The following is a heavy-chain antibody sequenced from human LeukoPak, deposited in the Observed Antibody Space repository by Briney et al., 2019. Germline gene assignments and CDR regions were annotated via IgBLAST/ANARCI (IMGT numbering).Heavy chain of an antibody. CDR3: ARGQRIADAFDT. D-gene: IGHD6-13*01. CDR2: ISSSSSYI. Sequence: GGSLRLSCAASGFTFSSYSMNWVRQAPGKGLEWVSSISSSSSYIYYADSVKGRFTISRDNAKNSLYLQMNSLRAEDTAVYYCARGQRIADAFDTWGQGTMVTVSS. J-gene: IGHJ3*02. CDR1: GFTFSSYS. V-gene: IGHV3-21*01.